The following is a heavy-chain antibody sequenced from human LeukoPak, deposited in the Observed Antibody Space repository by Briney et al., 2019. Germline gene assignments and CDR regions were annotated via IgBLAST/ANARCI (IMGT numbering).Heavy chain of an antibody. J-gene: IGHJ4*02. Sequence: GRTLRLSCAASGFTFSSYGMHWVRQAPGKGLEWVADIWYDGSYKYYADSVKGRFTISRDNSKNTLYLQMNSLRAEDTAVYYCARQGLYDSSAYYYPGYFDYWGQGTLVTVSS. CDR3: ARQGLYDSSAYYYPGYFDY. V-gene: IGHV3-33*01. D-gene: IGHD3-22*01. CDR1: GFTFSSYG. CDR2: IWYDGSYK.